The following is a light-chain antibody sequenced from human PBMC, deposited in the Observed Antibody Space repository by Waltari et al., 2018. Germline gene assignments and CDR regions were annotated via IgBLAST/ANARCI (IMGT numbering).Light chain of an antibody. J-gene: IGLJ7*01. Sequence: SYDLTQPLSVSVALGQTARITCGGNNIGGKNVHWYQQKPGQAPLLVIYRDNNRPSRVPVRFSGSNSENTATLTISRAQAADDADYYCQVWDSSTAVFGGGTQLTVL. CDR2: RDN. V-gene: IGLV3-9*01. CDR1: NIGGKN. CDR3: QVWDSSTAV.